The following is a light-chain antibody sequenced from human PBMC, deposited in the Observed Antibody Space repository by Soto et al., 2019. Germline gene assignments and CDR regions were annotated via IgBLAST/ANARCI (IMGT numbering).Light chain of an antibody. CDR2: GVT. CDR3: NSFTTSNTWV. Sequence: QSVLTQPASMSGSPGQSITISCTGTSSDIAAYNYVSWYQQHPGKAPKLMIYGVTNRPSGVSDRFSGSKSGNTASLTISGLQAEDEADYYCNSFTTSNTWVFGGGTKVTVL. J-gene: IGLJ3*02. V-gene: IGLV2-14*01. CDR1: SSDIAAYNY.